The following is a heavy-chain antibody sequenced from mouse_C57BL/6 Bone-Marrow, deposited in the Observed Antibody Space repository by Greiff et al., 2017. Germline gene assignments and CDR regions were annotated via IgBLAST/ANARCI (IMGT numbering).Heavy chain of an antibody. CDR1: GYAFSSSW. J-gene: IGHJ2*01. D-gene: IGHD1-1*01. V-gene: IGHV1-82*01. CDR2: IYPGDGDT. Sequence: VQLQQSGPELVKPGASVKISCKASGYAFSSSWMNWVKQRPGKGLEWIGRIYPGDGDTNYNGKFKGKATLTADKSSSTAYMQLSSLASEDSAVYFCSLRDFDCWGKGTTLTVSS. CDR3: SLRDFDC.